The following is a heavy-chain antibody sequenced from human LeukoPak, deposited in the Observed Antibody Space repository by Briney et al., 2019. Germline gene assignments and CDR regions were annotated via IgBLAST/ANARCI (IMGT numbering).Heavy chain of an antibody. CDR2: ISAYNGNT. V-gene: IGHV1-18*01. CDR1: GYTFTSYG. Sequence: ASVKVSCKASGYTFTSYGISWVRQAPGQGHEWMGWISAYNGNTNYAQKFQGRVTMTRDTSISTAYMELSRLRSDDTAVYYCARSNFDWLLWVDYWGQGTLVTVSS. J-gene: IGHJ4*02. D-gene: IGHD3-9*01. CDR3: ARSNFDWLLWVDY.